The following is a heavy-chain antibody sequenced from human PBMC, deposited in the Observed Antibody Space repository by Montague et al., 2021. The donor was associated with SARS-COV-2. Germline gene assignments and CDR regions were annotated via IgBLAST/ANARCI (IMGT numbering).Heavy chain of an antibody. J-gene: IGHJ4*02. CDR2: VTTSGTT. D-gene: IGHD6-6*01. Sequence: SETLSLTCAVSGGSITGFSWSWVRQPAGKGLEWIGRVTTSGTTNCSPSLRSRVTMSVDTSKNQFSLNLNSVTAADTAIYYCARTPTRPLSLDSWGQGTLVTVFS. CDR1: GGSITGFS. CDR3: ARTPTRPLSLDS. V-gene: IGHV4-4*07.